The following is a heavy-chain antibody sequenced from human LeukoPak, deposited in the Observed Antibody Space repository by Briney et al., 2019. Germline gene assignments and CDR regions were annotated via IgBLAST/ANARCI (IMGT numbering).Heavy chain of an antibody. CDR1: GYTFTSYD. V-gene: IGHV1-8*01. D-gene: IGHD1-26*01. J-gene: IGHJ4*02. CDR3: ARADVRSGSYR. Sequence: GASVKVSCKASGYTFTSYDINWVRQATGQGLEWMGWMNPNSGNTGYTQRFQGRVTMTRNTSISTAYMELSSLRSEDTAVYHCARADVRSGSYRWGQGTLVTVSS. CDR2: MNPNSGNT.